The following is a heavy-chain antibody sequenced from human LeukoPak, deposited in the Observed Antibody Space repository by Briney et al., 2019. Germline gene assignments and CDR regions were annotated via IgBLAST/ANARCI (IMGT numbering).Heavy chain of an antibody. V-gene: IGHV4-39*07. D-gene: IGHD1-26*01. J-gene: IGHJ4*02. CDR1: GDTISSGDYY. CDR3: ARGQEDWELLQRDVNFDY. CDR2: INQSGSA. Sequence: SETLSLTCIVSGDTISSGDYYWSWIRQPPGKGPEWIGEINQSGSANYNPSLKSRVTILVDRSKNQFSLKVTSVTAADTAVYYCARGQEDWELLQRDVNFDYWGQGTLVTVSS.